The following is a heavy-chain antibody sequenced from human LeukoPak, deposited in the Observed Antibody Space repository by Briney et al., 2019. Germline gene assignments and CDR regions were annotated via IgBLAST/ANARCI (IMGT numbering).Heavy chain of an antibody. J-gene: IGHJ5*02. CDR2: IYPGDSDT. D-gene: IGHD3-3*01. CDR3: ARSPRDFWSGYDNWFDP. Sequence: GESLKISRTGSGYSFTRYWIGWVRQMPVKGLEWMCIIYPGDSDTRYSPSFQGQVTISADKSISTAYLQWSSLKASDTAMYYCARSPRDFWSGYDNWFDPWGQGTLVTVSS. V-gene: IGHV5-51*01. CDR1: GYSFTRYW.